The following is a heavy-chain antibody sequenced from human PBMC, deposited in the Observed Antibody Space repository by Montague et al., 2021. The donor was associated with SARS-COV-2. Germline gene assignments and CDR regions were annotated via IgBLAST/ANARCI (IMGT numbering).Heavy chain of an antibody. J-gene: IGHJ1*01. V-gene: IGHV4-31*01. CDR1: GGSISSGGSY. D-gene: IGHD4-17*01. CDR3: ARAKTTVTDAEYFQH. CDR2: IYYTGST. Sequence: TLSLTCTVSGGSISSGGSYWSWIRQHPGKGLEWIGYIYYTGSTYYKPSLKSQVTISVDTSKNQFSLKLTAVTAADTAVYYCARAKTTVTDAEYFQHWGQGALVTVST.